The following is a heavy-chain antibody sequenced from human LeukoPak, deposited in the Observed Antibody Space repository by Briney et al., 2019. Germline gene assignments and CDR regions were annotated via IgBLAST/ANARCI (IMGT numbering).Heavy chain of an antibody. CDR1: GFSFDDYA. CDR3: ARHLSGVTGYTYGRGIVY. Sequence: GGSLRLSCAASGFSFDDYAMSWVRQAPGKGLEWVSYISSSGNTTYHADSVKGRFTISRDNAKKSLYLQMNSLRAGDTAVYYCARHLSGVTGYTYGRGIVYWGQGTLVTVSS. J-gene: IGHJ4*02. D-gene: IGHD5-18*01. CDR2: ISSSGNTT. V-gene: IGHV3-11*04.